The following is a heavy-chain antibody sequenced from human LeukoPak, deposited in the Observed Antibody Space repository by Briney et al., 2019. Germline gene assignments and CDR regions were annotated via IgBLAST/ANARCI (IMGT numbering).Heavy chain of an antibody. D-gene: IGHD4-17*01. Sequence: GGSLRLSCAASGFTFSSYAMHWVRQAPGKGLEYVSAISSNGGSTYYANSVKGRFTISRDNSKNTLLLQMGSLRAEDMAVYYCARAPTVTNLYYFDYWGQGTLVTVSS. CDR2: ISSNGGST. J-gene: IGHJ4*02. V-gene: IGHV3-64*01. CDR3: ARAPTVTNLYYFDY. CDR1: GFTFSSYA.